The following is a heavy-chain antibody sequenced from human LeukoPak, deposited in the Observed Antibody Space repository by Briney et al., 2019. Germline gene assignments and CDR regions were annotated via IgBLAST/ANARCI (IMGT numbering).Heavy chain of an antibody. J-gene: IGHJ3*02. CDR1: GFTFSSYA. CDR3: AKDSTFKDRASVDAFDI. Sequence: PGGSLRLSCAASGFTFSSYAMSWVRQAPGKGLEWVSAISGSGGSTYYADSVKGRFSISRDNSKNTLYLQMNSLRAEDTAVYYCAKDSTFKDRASVDAFDIWGQGTMVTVSS. CDR2: ISGSGGST. D-gene: IGHD2-15*01. V-gene: IGHV3-23*01.